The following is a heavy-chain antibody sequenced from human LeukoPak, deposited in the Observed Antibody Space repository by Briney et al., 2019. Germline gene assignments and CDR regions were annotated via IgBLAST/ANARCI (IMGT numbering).Heavy chain of an antibody. CDR3: AREVYYYDSSGYYSRKFDY. CDR2: ISSSSSYI. V-gene: IGHV3-21*01. J-gene: IGHJ4*02. Sequence: SGGSLRLSCAASGFTFSSYAMSWVRQAPGKGLGWVSSISSSSSYIYYADSVKGRFTISRDNAKNSLYLQMNSLRAEDTAVYYCAREVYYYDSSGYYSRKFDYWGQGTLVTVSS. D-gene: IGHD3-22*01. CDR1: GFTFSSYA.